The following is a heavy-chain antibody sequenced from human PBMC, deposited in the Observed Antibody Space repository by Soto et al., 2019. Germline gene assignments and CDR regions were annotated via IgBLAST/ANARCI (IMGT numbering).Heavy chain of an antibody. J-gene: IGHJ4*02. D-gene: IGHD1-1*01. CDR2: ISAYNGTR. CDR1: GYNLMTYG. V-gene: IGHV1-18*01. Sequence: QVQLVQSGAEVKKPGASVKVSCKASGYNLMTYGINWVRQAPGQGLEWVAWISAYNGTRYSAQNFQGRVTMTTDAHPSTAYMELRSLRSDDTAIYFCARGTYKDFWGQGTLVTVSS. CDR3: ARGTYKDF.